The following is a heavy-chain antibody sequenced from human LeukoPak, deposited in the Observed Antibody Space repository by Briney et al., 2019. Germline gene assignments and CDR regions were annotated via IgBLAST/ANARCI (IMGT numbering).Heavy chain of an antibody. V-gene: IGHV3-30*02. CDR1: GFTFSSYG. J-gene: IGHJ4*02. CDR3: AKVRKGITMIVVVPYFDY. Sequence: GGSLRLSCAASGFTFSSYGMHWVRQAPGKGLEWVAFIRYDGSNKYYADSVKGRFTISRDNSKNTLYLQMNSLRAEDTAVYYCAKVRKGITMIVVVPYFDYWGQGTLVTVSS. CDR2: IRYDGSNK. D-gene: IGHD3-22*01.